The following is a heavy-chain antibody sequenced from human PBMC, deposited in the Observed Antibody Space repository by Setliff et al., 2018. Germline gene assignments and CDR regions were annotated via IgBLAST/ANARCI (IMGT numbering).Heavy chain of an antibody. D-gene: IGHD6-13*01. CDR1: GGSFSGYY. J-gene: IGHJ6*03. CDR3: ARDFSSSWYGSYYYYYYMDV. Sequence: LSLTCAVYGGSFSGYYWSWIRQPPGKGLEWIGEINHSGSTNYNPSLKSRGTISVDTSKKQFSLKLSTVTAADTAVYYCARDFSSSWYGSYYYYYYMDVWGKGTTVTVSS. CDR2: INHSGST. V-gene: IGHV4-34*01.